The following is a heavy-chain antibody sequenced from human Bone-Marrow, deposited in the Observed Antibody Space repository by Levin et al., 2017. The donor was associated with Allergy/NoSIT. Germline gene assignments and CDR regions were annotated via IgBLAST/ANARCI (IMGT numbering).Heavy chain of an antibody. J-gene: IGHJ6*02. Sequence: LSLTCATSGFTYSTSGMHWVRQPPGRGLEWVAVIWHDGSKKFYADSVKGRFTISRDNSKNTLSLQMNSLGIGDTAVYFCARDSGLYGIDVWGQGTMVTVSS. CDR2: IWHDGSKK. CDR1: GFTYSTSG. D-gene: IGHD3-16*01. CDR3: ARDSGLYGIDV. V-gene: IGHV3-33*01.